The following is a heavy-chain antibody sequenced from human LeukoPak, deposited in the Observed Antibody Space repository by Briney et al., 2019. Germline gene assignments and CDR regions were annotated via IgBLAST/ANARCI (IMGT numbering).Heavy chain of an antibody. V-gene: IGHV1-69*05. CDR1: GGTFSSYA. Sequence: GASVKVSCKASGGTFSSYAISWVRQAPGQGLEWMGRIIPIFGTANYAQKFQGRVTITTDESTSTAYMELSSLRSEDTAVYYCARKDSSGYYLRDHWGQGTLVTVSS. D-gene: IGHD3-22*01. J-gene: IGHJ4*02. CDR3: ARKDSSGYYLRDH. CDR2: IIPIFGTA.